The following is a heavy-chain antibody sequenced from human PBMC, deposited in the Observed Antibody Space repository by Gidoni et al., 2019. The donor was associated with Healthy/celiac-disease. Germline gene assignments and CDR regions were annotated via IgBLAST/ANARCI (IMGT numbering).Heavy chain of an antibody. Sequence: QVQLVQSGAEVKKPWSSVKVSCKASGVPFNSYAISWVRQAPGQGLEWMGGIIPIVGTANYAQKFQGRVTITADKSTSTAYMELSSLRSEDTAVYYCARVPPFRGGSYSTGFDYWGQGTLVTVSS. CDR1: GVPFNSYA. CDR3: ARVPPFRGGSYSTGFDY. CDR2: IIPIVGTA. J-gene: IGHJ4*02. D-gene: IGHD1-26*01. V-gene: IGHV1-69*06.